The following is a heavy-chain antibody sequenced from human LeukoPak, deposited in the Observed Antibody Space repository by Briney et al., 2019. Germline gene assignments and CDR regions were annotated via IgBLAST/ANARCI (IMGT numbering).Heavy chain of an antibody. V-gene: IGHV3-23*01. D-gene: IGHD3-22*01. CDR1: GFTFSSYA. CDR3: AKDRYYYDSSGYFPFDY. CDR2: ISGSGGST. Sequence: HPGGSLRLSCAASGFTFSSYAMSWVRQAPGKGLEWVSAISGSGGSTYYADSVKGRFTISRDNSKNTLYLQMNSLRAEDTAVYYCAKDRYYYDSSGYFPFDYWGQGTLVTVSS. J-gene: IGHJ4*02.